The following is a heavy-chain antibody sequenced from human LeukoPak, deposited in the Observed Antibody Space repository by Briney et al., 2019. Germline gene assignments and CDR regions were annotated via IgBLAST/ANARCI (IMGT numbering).Heavy chain of an antibody. CDR2: INHSGST. V-gene: IGHV4-34*01. Sequence: PSETLSLTCTVSGGPIISYYRSWIRQPPGKGLEWIGEINHSGSTNYNPSLKSRVTISIDTSKNQFSLKLSSVTAADTAVYYCARGNSWLRSDAFDIWGQGTMVTVSS. J-gene: IGHJ3*02. CDR1: GGPIISYY. D-gene: IGHD5-12*01. CDR3: ARGNSWLRSDAFDI.